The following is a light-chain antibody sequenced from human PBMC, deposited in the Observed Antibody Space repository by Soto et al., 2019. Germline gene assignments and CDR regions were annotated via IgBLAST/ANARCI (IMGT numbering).Light chain of an antibody. V-gene: IGKV3-11*01. J-gene: IGKJ4*01. Sequence: EIVLTQSPATLPLSPGERATLSCRASQSVSNYLAWYQQKPGQAPRLLIYDASNRATGIPARFSGSGSGTDFTLTISSLEPEDFAVYYCQQRSNWPLLTFGGGTKVEIK. CDR1: QSVSNY. CDR2: DAS. CDR3: QQRSNWPLLT.